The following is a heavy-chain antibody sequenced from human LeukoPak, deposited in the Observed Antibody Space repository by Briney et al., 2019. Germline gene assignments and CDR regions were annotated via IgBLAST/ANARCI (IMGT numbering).Heavy chain of an antibody. CDR3: ASENFGN. Sequence: GGSLRLSCVVSGFSISNYWMNWVRQAPGKGLEWVANIKQDGSEKFYVDSVKGRFTISRDGAKNSLYLQMNSLRAEDTAVYHCASENFGNWGQGTLVTVSS. D-gene: IGHD1-7*01. J-gene: IGHJ4*02. CDR1: GFSISNYW. V-gene: IGHV3-7*05. CDR2: IKQDGSEK.